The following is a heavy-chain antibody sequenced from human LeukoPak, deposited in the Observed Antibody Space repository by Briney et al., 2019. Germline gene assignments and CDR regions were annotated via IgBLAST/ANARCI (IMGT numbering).Heavy chain of an antibody. D-gene: IGHD3-10*01. CDR2: ILFDGSKQ. V-gene: IGHV3-33*06. J-gene: IGHJ2*01. Sequence: GGSLRLSCTASGFTSSNNAMHWVRQAPGKGLEWVAVILFDGSKQFYSDSVKGRFTISRDNSKNTLYLQMNSLRAEDTADYYCAKDFRGLGWYFDLWGRGTLVTVSS. CDR1: GFTSSNNA. CDR3: AKDFRGLGWYFDL.